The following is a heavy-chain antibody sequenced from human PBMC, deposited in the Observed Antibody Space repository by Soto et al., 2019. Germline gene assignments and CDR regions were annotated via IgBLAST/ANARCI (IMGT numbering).Heavy chain of an antibody. CDR2: IWYDGSNK. Sequence: QVQLVESGGGVVQPGRSLRLSCAASGFTFSSFAMHWVRQAPGKGLEWVALIWYDGSNKYYADSVKGRFTISRDNSRSTLYLQMNSLGADDTAVYFCAREVAYSDYPWRIDYWGQGTPVTVSS. J-gene: IGHJ4*02. D-gene: IGHD4-17*01. V-gene: IGHV3-33*01. CDR1: GFTFSSFA. CDR3: AREVAYSDYPWRIDY.